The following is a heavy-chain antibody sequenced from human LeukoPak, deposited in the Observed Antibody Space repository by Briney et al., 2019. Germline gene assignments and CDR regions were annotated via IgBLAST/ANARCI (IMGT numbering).Heavy chain of an antibody. Sequence: PRETLSLTSPAYGEPLSDSYWSGIRKAPGKGLDGLGEISHSGTTNYKPSLKNRVVISIDTSKNQFSLKLNSLTAADTAVYYCARGPPPGATAFGVVDYWGQGTLVTVSS. CDR3: ARGPPPGATAFGVVDY. J-gene: IGHJ4*02. CDR1: GEPLSDSY. V-gene: IGHV4-34*01. D-gene: IGHD3-16*01. CDR2: ISHSGTT.